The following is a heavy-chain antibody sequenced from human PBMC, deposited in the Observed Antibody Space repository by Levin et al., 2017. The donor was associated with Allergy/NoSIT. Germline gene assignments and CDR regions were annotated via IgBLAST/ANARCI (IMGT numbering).Heavy chain of an antibody. Sequence: GGSLRLSCAASGFSLRDYGMHWVRQAPDKGLEWVAVIWHNGKTMHYADFVKGQFTISRDNSRNTLYLQMNSLRDEDKAVYYCARARGRNEPMDVWGQGTTVTVSS. CDR3: ARARGRNEPMDV. J-gene: IGHJ6*02. CDR1: GFSLRDYG. D-gene: IGHD1-1*01. CDR2: IWHNGKTM. V-gene: IGHV3-33*01.